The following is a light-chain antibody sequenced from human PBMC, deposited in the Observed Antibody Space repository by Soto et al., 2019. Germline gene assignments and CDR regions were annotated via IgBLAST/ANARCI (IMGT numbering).Light chain of an antibody. CDR1: QSITNW. CDR3: QQYVGYWT. J-gene: IGKJ1*01. CDR2: DAS. Sequence: IQMTQSPSTLSASVGDKVTITCRASQSITNWLAWYQQKPGKAPKLLIFDASGLQSGDPSRFSGGGYGTDFTLTINSLQPDDFATYYCQQYVGYWTFGQGTKVEMK. V-gene: IGKV1-5*01.